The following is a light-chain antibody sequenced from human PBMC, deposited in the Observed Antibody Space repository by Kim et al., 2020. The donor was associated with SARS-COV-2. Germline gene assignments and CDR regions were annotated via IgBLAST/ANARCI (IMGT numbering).Light chain of an antibody. CDR1: QGISSA. CDR2: DAS. Sequence: AIQLTQSPSSLSASVGDRVTITCRASQGISSALAWYQQKPGKAPKLLIYDASSLESGVPSRFSGSGSGTDFTLTISSLQPEDFATYYCQQFNSYPHSYTFGQGTKLEI. J-gene: IGKJ2*01. V-gene: IGKV1-13*02. CDR3: QQFNSYPHSYT.